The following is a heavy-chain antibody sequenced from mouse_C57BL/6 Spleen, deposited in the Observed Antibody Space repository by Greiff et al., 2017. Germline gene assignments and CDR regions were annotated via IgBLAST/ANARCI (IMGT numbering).Heavy chain of an antibody. CDR2: IYPGNGDT. D-gene: IGHD2-4*01. CDR1: GYTFTSYN. V-gene: IGHV1-12*01. CDR3: ARGYDYDWYFDV. J-gene: IGHJ1*03. Sequence: QVQLKESGAELVRPGASVKMSCKASGYTFTSYNMHWVKQTPRQGLEWIGAIYPGNGDTSYNQKFKGKATLTVDKSSSTAYMQLSSLTSEDSAVYFCARGYDYDWYFDVWGTGTTVTVSS.